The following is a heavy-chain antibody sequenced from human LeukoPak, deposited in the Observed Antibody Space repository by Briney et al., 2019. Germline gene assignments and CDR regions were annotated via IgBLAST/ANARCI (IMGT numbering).Heavy chain of an antibody. V-gene: IGHV3-48*04. CDR3: ARELQVVSAFDY. CDR1: GFTFSSYS. J-gene: IGHJ4*02. CDR2: ISGTSAI. D-gene: IGHD2-15*01. Sequence: GGSLRLSCAASGFTFSSYSMNWVRQAPGKGLEWVSYISGTSAIYYADSVKGRFTISRDNAKNSLDLQMNSLRAEDTAVYYCARELQVVSAFDYWGQGTLVTVSS.